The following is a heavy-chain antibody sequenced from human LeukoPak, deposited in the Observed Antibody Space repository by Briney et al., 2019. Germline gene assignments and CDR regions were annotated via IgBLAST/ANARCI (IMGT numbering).Heavy chain of an antibody. CDR3: AREGLVANPV. CDR1: GGSISSYY. Sequence: SETLSLTCTVSGGSISSYYWSWILQPPGKGLEWIGYIYYTGSTNYSPSLKSRVTISVDTTKNQFSLKLSSVTAADTAVYYCAREGLVANPVWGRGTTVTVSS. CDR2: IYYTGST. D-gene: IGHD2-8*02. J-gene: IGHJ6*04. V-gene: IGHV4-59*01.